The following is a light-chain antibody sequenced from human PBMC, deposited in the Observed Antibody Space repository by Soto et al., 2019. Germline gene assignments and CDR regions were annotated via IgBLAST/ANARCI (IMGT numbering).Light chain of an antibody. CDR2: KAS. Sequence: IQLTQSPSSLSASVGDRVTITCRASQSIRSYLNWYQQKPGKAPKLLIYKASTLKSGVPSRFSGSGSGTEFTLTISSLQPDDFATYYCQHYNSYSETFGQGTKVDIK. CDR3: QHYNSYSET. V-gene: IGKV1-5*03. CDR1: QSIRSY. J-gene: IGKJ1*01.